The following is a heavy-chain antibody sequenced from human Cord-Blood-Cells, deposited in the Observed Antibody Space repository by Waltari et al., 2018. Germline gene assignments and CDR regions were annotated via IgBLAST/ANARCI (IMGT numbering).Heavy chain of an antibody. CDR2: IIPILGIA. J-gene: IGHJ4*02. CDR1: GGTFSSYA. Sequence: QVQLVQSGAEVKNPGSSVKVSCKASGGTFSSYAISWVRQAPGQGLEWMGMIIPILGIANYAQKFQGRVTITADKSTSTAYMELSSLRSEDTAVYYCASLEGYCSSTSCYFDYWGQGTLVTVSS. D-gene: IGHD2-2*01. V-gene: IGHV1-69*09. CDR3: ASLEGYCSSTSCYFDY.